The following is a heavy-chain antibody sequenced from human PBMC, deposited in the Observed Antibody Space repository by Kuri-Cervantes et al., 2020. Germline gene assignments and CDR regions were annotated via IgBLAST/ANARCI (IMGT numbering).Heavy chain of an antibody. V-gene: IGHV4-4*07. CDR1: SGSISSYY. CDR2: IYTSGST. D-gene: IGHD2-15*01. Sequence: GSLRLSCTVSSGSISSYYWSWIRQPAGKGLEWIGRIYTSGSTNYNPSLKSRVTMSVDTSKNQFSLKLSSVTAADTAVYYCARVGKGGYCSGGSCYSDYWGQGTLVTVSS. J-gene: IGHJ4*02. CDR3: ARVGKGGYCSGGSCYSDY.